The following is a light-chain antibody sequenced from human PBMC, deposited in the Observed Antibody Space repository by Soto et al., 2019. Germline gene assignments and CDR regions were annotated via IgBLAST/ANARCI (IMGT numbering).Light chain of an antibody. J-gene: IGKJ3*01. CDR1: QSVDSGY. CDR3: QHYAMSPPFT. Sequence: EIVLTQSPGTLSLSPGESATLSCRASQSVDSGYLAWYQQKAGQAPRLLIYAASSRATGIPDRFSGGGSGTDFILSISRLEPEEFAGYFCQHYAMSPPFTFGRGTRVDIK. V-gene: IGKV3-20*01. CDR2: AAS.